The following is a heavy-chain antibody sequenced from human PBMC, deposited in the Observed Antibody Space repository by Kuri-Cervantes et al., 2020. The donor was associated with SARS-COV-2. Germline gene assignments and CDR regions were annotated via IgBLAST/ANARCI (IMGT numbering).Heavy chain of an antibody. CDR3: AKVSTRVVPAAMDY. J-gene: IGHJ4*02. Sequence: GESLKISCTPSGFTFGYYVMNWARQAPGKGLEWVDFIRSKAYGGTTEYAASVKGRFTISRDNSKNTLYLQMNSLRAEDTAVYYCAKVSTRVVPAAMDYWGQGTLVTVSS. CDR1: GFTFGYYV. V-gene: IGHV3-49*04. CDR2: IRSKAYGGTT. D-gene: IGHD2-2*01.